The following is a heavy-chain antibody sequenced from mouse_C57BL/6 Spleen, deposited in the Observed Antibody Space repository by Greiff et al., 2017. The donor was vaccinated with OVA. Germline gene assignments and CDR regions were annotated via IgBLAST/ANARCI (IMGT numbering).Heavy chain of an antibody. CDR3: ARTQFYGSPHYYYAMYY. D-gene: IGHD1-1*01. CDR2: IDPSDSET. Sequence: QVQLQQPGAELVRPGSSVKLSCKASGYTFTSYWMHWVKQRPIQGLEWIGNIDPSDSETHYNQKFKDKATLTVDKSSNTAYMQLSSLTSEDSAVYYCARTQFYGSPHYYYAMYYWGQGTSVTVSS. CDR1: GYTFTSYW. J-gene: IGHJ4*01. V-gene: IGHV1-52*01.